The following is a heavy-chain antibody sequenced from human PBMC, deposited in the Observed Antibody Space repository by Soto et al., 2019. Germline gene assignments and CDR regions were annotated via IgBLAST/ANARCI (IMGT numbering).Heavy chain of an antibody. J-gene: IGHJ4*02. Sequence: AGGSLRLSCAASGFTFSRYWMHWVRQAPGKGLVWVSRISGEGISTNYADSVKGRFTASRDNAKNTVYLEMSSLRAEDTAVYYCIRDLRSGDFWGQGTLVTVSS. CDR3: IRDLRSGDF. CDR2: ISGEGIST. CDR1: GFTFSRYW. D-gene: IGHD6-19*01. V-gene: IGHV3-74*01.